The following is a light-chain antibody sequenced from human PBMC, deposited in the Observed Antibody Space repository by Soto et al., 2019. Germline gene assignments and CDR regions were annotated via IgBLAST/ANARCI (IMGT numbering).Light chain of an antibody. CDR2: GAS. CDR1: QSVSTT. V-gene: IGKV3-15*01. Sequence: EIVMTQSPATLSVSPGGRATLFCRASQSVSTTLAWYQQKPGQAPRLLIYGASTRATGFPARFSGSGSGTEFTLTISSLQSEDFAVYYCQQYKNWPLTFGGGTRVEIK. CDR3: QQYKNWPLT. J-gene: IGKJ4*01.